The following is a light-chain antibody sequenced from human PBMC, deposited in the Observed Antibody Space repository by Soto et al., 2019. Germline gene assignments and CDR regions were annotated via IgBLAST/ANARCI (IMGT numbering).Light chain of an antibody. CDR2: GAS. J-gene: IGKJ1*01. CDR1: QSVSSNY. CDR3: HQYGSVPPGM. Sequence: EIVLTQSPGTLSLSPGERATLSCRASQSVSSNYLAWYQQKPGQAPRFLSYGASNRANGIPERFSGSASGTDFTLTISRLEPEDFAVYYCHQYGSVPPGMFDQGTKVEIK. V-gene: IGKV3-20*01.